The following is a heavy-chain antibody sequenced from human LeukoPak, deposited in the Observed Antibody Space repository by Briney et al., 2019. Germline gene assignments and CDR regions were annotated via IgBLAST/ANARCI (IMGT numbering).Heavy chain of an antibody. D-gene: IGHD1-26*01. CDR1: GGSLSSYY. CDR3: ARDQEYSGSYYRYFDF. CDR2: IYSRGLTRGST. J-gene: IGHJ4*02. V-gene: IGHV4-59*01. Sequence: PSETLSLTCTVSGGSLSSYYWSWIRQPPGKGLEWIGYIYSRGLTRGSTNYNPSLKSRVTISVDTSKNQFSLKLSSVTAADTAVYYCARDQEYSGSYYRYFDFWGQGALVTV.